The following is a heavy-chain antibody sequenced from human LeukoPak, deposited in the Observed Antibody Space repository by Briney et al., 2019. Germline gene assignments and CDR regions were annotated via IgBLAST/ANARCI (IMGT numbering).Heavy chain of an antibody. CDR1: GFTFSSYS. J-gene: IGHJ4*02. Sequence: GGSLRLSCAASGFTFSSYSMTWVRQAPGKGLEWVSSISSSSSYIYYADSVKGRFTISRDNAKNSLYLQMNSLRAEDTAVYYCARDSPVGATDYWGQGTLVTVSS. CDR2: ISSSSSYI. V-gene: IGHV3-21*01. CDR3: ARDSPVGATDY. D-gene: IGHD1-26*01.